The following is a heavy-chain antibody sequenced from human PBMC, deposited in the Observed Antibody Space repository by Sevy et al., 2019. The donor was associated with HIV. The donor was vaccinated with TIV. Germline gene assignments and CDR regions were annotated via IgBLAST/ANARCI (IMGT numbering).Heavy chain of an antibody. V-gene: IGHV4-59*01. Sequence: SETLSLTCTLSGDSISGYYWSWIRQPPGKGLEWIGYFFYSGSTNYNPSLKSRVTISVDTTRNQVSLKVRSVTAADTAVYYCARVIAAPRGMDVWGQGTTVTVSS. CDR1: GDSISGYY. J-gene: IGHJ6*02. D-gene: IGHD6-13*01. CDR3: ARVIAAPRGMDV. CDR2: FFYSGST.